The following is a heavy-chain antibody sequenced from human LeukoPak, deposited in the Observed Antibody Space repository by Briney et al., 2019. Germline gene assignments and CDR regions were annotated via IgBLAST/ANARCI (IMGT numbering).Heavy chain of an antibody. CDR3: ARGARWAYYFDY. D-gene: IGHD4-23*01. CDR2: ISSSGFTI. V-gene: IGHV3-48*04. J-gene: IGHJ4*02. Sequence: PGGSLRLSCAASGFTFSSYSMNWVRQAPGKGLEWVSYISSSGFTINYADSVKGRFTISRDNANNSVFLQMNNLRAEDSAIYYCARGARWAYYFDYWGQGSLVTVSS. CDR1: GFTFSSYS.